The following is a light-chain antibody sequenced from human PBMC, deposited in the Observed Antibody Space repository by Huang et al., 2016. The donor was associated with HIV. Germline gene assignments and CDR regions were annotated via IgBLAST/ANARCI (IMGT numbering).Light chain of an antibody. Sequence: DIQMTQSPSTLSASVGDRVTITCRASQRISRWLAWYQQKPGKVPKLLIYDVSSLESGVPPRFSGSGYATEFTLTISSLQPVDFATYYCQQYDSYPYTFGQGTKLEIK. CDR3: QQYDSYPYT. CDR1: QRISRW. J-gene: IGKJ2*01. V-gene: IGKV1-5*01. CDR2: DVS.